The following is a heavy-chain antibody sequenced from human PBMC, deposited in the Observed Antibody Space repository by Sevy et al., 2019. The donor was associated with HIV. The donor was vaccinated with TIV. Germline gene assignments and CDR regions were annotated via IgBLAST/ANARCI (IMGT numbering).Heavy chain of an antibody. CDR2: MNPNSGHT. CDR1: GYTFTDYD. J-gene: IGHJ4*02. D-gene: IGHD2-21*02. Sequence: ASVKVSCKASGYTFTDYDITWVRQVTGQGLELVGWMNPNSGHTAYTENFQGRVSTTRDTSISTACMELSSLRSEDTAVYYCAKLASCGGDCYYFDFWGQGTLVTVSS. V-gene: IGHV1-8*01. CDR3: AKLASCGGDCYYFDF.